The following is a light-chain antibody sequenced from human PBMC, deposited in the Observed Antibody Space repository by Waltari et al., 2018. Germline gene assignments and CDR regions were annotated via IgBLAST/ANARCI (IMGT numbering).Light chain of an antibody. Sequence: SALTQPASVSESPGQSITISCSGTRSDVGGYDKVYWYQQHPGKAPKLMIYDVTKRPSGVSNRFSGSKSGHTASLTISGLQAEDEADYYCSSYTSSNTEVFGGGTRLTVL. J-gene: IGLJ2*01. CDR2: DVT. CDR3: SSYTSSNTEV. CDR1: RSDVGGYDK. V-gene: IGLV2-14*01.